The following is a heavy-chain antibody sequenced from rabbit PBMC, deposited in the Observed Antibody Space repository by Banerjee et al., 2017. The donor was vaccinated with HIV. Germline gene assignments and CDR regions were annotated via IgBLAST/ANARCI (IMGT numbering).Heavy chain of an antibody. D-gene: IGHD2-1*01. J-gene: IGHJ4*01. V-gene: IGHV1S47*01. Sequence: QEQLVESGGGLVQPGGSLKLSCKASGFDFSSYGVSWVRQDPGKGLEWIAYIYPDHGSIDYASWVNGRFTVSLDNAQNTVFLQMTSLTAADTATYFCARDGGYKFDDNRYFTLWGPGTLVTVS. CDR3: ARDGGYKFDDNRYFTL. CDR2: IYPDHGSI. CDR1: GFDFSSYG.